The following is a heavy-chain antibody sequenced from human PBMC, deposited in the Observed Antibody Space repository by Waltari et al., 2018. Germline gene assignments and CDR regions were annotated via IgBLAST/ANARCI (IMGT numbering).Heavy chain of an antibody. V-gene: IGHV2-70*15. CDR2: IDWDDDK. D-gene: IGHD4-17*01. Sequence: QVTLRESGTALVKPTQTLTLNCTFSGFSLSTSGMCVSWIRQPPGKALEWLARIDWDDDKYYSTSLKTRLTISKDTSKNQVVLTMTNMDPVDTATYYCARINGDYYYYGMDVWGQGTTVTVSS. CDR3: ARINGDYYYYGMDV. CDR1: GFSLSTSGMC. J-gene: IGHJ6*02.